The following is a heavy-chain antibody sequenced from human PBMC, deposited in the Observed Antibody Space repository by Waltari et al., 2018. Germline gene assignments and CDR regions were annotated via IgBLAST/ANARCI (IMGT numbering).Heavy chain of an antibody. Sequence: QVQLQESGPGLVKPSETLSLTCTVSGGPISSHYWSWIRQPPGKGLEWIGYIYYSGSTNYNPSLKSRVTISVDTSKNQFSLKLSSVTAADTAVYYCARRGQLGAFDIWGQGTMVTVSS. CDR1: GGPISSHY. V-gene: IGHV4-59*11. CDR3: ARRGQLGAFDI. CDR2: IYYSGST. J-gene: IGHJ3*02. D-gene: IGHD6-13*01.